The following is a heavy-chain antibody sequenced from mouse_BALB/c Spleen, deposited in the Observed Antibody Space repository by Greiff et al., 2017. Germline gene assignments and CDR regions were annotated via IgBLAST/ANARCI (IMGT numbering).Heavy chain of an antibody. CDR1: GYSITSDYA. V-gene: IGHV3-2*02. D-gene: IGHD2-1*01. CDR2: ISYSGST. J-gene: IGHJ2*01. Sequence: EVKLMESGPGLVKPSQSLSLTCTVTGYSITSDYAWNWIRQFPGNKLEWMGYISYSGSTSYNPSLKSRISITRYTSKNQFFLQLNSVTTEDTATYYCASYGNYDYWGQGTTLTVSS. CDR3: ASYGNYDY.